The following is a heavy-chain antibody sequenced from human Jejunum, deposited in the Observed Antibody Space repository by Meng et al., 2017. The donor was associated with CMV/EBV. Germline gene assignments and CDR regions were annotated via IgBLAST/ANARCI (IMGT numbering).Heavy chain of an antibody. CDR2: IRNKAYGGAT. CDR3: SIIDKSTTGWFLAY. V-gene: IGHV3-49*04. CDR1: DYYA. Sequence: DYYAINWVRQAPGKGLEWVGFIRNKAYGGATEYAASVKGRFTISRGDSESIAYLQMDSLRTDDTAVYYCSIIDKSTTGWFLAYWGQGSLVIVSS. D-gene: IGHD6-19*01. J-gene: IGHJ4*02.